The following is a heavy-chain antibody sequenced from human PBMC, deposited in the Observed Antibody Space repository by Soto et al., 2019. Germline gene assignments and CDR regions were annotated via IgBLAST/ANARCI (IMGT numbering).Heavy chain of an antibody. CDR3: ARATQRGSHWYTY. CDR2: IYYSGST. J-gene: IGHJ4*02. V-gene: IGHV4-61*01. CDR1: GGSVSSGSYY. Sequence: SETLSLTXTVSGGSVSSGSYYWSWIRQPPGKGLEWIGYIYYSGSTNYNPSLKSRVTISVDTSKNQFSLKLSSVTAADTAVYYCARATQRGSHWYTYWGQGTLVTVSS. D-gene: IGHD1-26*01.